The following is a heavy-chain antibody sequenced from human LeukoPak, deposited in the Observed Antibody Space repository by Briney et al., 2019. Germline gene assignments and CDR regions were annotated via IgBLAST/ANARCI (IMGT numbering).Heavy chain of an antibody. CDR2: ISGSGGST. D-gene: IGHD3-9*01. J-gene: IGHJ4*02. CDR1: GFTFSSYA. CDR3: AKAQYPLQGYDILTGYSISGSPFDY. V-gene: IGHV3-23*01. Sequence: HPGGSLRLSCAASGFTFSSYAMSWVRQAPGKGLEWVSAISGSGGSTYYADSVKGRFTISRDNSKNTLYLQMNSLRAEDTAVYYCAKAQYPLQGYDILTGYSISGSPFDYWGQGTLVTVSS.